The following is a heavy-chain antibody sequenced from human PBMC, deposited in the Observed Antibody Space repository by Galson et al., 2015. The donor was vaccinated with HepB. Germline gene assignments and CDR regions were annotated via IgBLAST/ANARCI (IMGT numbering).Heavy chain of an antibody. J-gene: IGHJ4*02. CDR2: ISSSSSTI. CDR3: ARDLYGDFPSFDY. V-gene: IGHV3-48*04. CDR1: GFTFSSYS. D-gene: IGHD4-17*01. Sequence: SLRLSCAASGFTFSSYSMNWVRQAPGKGLEWVSYISSSSSTIYYADSVKGRFTISRDNAKNSLYLQMNSLRAEDTAVYYCARDLYGDFPSFDYWGQGTLVTVSS.